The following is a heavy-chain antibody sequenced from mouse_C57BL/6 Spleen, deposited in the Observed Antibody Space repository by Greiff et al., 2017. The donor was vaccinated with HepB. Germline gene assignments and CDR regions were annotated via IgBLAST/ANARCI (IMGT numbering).Heavy chain of an antibody. D-gene: IGHD4-1*01. CDR3: ARLHNWDNYAMDY. J-gene: IGHJ4*01. V-gene: IGHV5-9*01. CDR2: ISGGGGNT. Sequence: EVMLVESGGGLVKPGGSLKLSCAASGFTFSSYTMSWVRQTPEKRLEWVATISGGGGNTYYPDSVKGRFTISRDNAKNTLYLQMSSLRSEDTALYYCARLHNWDNYAMDYWGQGTSVTVSS. CDR1: GFTFSSYT.